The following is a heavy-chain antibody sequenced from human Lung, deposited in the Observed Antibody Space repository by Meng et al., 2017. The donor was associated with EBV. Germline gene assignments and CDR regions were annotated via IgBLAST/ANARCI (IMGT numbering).Heavy chain of an antibody. CDR1: GYTFTSYD. CDR2: MNPNRGTT. Sequence: QVQVVQSGDEVGKPGASVKVSCKASGYTFTSYDINWVRQGTGQGLEWMGWMNPNRGTTGYAQKFQGRVTMTRNISKSTAYMDLSSLRSEDTAVYYCATGVADFEYWGQGTLVTVSS. D-gene: IGHD6-19*01. CDR3: ATGVADFEY. J-gene: IGHJ4*02. V-gene: IGHV1-8*01.